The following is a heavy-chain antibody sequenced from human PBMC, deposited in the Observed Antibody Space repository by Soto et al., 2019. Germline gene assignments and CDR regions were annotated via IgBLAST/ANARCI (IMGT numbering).Heavy chain of an antibody. CDR3: ATPPGGGGY. CDR2: IYSGGYT. J-gene: IGHJ4*02. CDR1: GFTVSNNY. Sequence: EVQLVESGGGLIQPGGSLRLSCAVSGFTVSNNYMSWVRQAPGKGLEGVSVIYSGGYTAYGDSVKGRFTISRDNSKNTLFLQMNTRGAADPAFYSWATPPGGGGYWGQGTLVTVSS. V-gene: IGHV3-53*01. D-gene: IGHD3-10*01.